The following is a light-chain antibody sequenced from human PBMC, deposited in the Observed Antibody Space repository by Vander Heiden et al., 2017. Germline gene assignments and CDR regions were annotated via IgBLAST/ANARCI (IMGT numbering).Light chain of an antibody. CDR1: QSVSSS. V-gene: IGKV3-15*01. CDR2: DAS. CDR3: QQFNDWPRT. J-gene: IGKJ2*01. Sequence: RVMTQSPAILSVSPGERATLSCRASQSVSSSLAWYQQKPGQAPRLLIYDASTRAAAIPARFSGSGSGTEFTLTISSLQSEDFAVYYCQQFNDWPRTFGQGTKMEIK.